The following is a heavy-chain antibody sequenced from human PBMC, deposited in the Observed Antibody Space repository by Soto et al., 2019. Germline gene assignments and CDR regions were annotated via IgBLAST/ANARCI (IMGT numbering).Heavy chain of an antibody. Sequence: QLQLQESGSGLVKPSQTLSLTCAVSGGSISSGGYSWLWIRQPPGKGLEWIGYIYHSGSTYYNPSLKMRVTISADRSKNQFSLKLSSVTAADTAVYYCARAVEPFWSGSSEGGYFDYWGQGTLVTVSS. J-gene: IGHJ4*02. CDR2: IYHSGST. CDR3: ARAVEPFWSGSSEGGYFDY. CDR1: GGSISSGGYS. V-gene: IGHV4-30-2*01. D-gene: IGHD3-3*01.